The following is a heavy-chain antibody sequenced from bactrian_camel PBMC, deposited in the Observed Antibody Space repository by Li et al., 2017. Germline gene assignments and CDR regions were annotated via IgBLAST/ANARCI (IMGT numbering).Heavy chain of an antibody. J-gene: IGHJ4*01. CDR2: MDRHGDT. CDR1: GVAFDNVC. Sequence: VQLVESGGGSVEAGGSLRLSCTVSGVAFDNVCVGWTRQALGEEREGIATMDRHGDTSYADSVKGRFTISKDNAKNSLDLEMNSLKPEDTAMYYCAAETVNTYCTPWSDFNYWARGPRSPSP. D-gene: IGHD1*01. V-gene: IGHV3S55*01.